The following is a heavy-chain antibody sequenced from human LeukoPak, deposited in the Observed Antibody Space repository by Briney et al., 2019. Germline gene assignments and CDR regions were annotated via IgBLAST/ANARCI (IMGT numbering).Heavy chain of an antibody. CDR2: ITSAGST. CDR3: ATRGLSRYYYGMDV. V-gene: IGHV3-66*01. J-gene: IGHJ6*02. Sequence: GGSLRLSCAASGFTVSRNYMSWARLAPGKGLEWVSIITSAGSTHYGTSVKARFTISRDNSKNTVYLQMNSLRAEDTAVYYCATRGLSRYYYGMDVWGQGTTVTVSS. CDR1: GFTVSRNY. D-gene: IGHD3/OR15-3a*01.